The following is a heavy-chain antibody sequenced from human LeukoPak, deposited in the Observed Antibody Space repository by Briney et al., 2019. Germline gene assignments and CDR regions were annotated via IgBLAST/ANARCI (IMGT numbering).Heavy chain of an antibody. CDR2: IYYSGST. J-gene: IGHJ4*02. D-gene: IGHD5-18*01. CDR3: ARQTWIKLWLRDF. CDR1: RGPKRRSNYY. Sequence: SETLTLTCTVSRGPKRRSNYYYAWIRQPPGKGPEWIGSIYYSGSTHYNPSLKSRVTISVDPSNNQFSLKLTSVTAADTAVYYCARQTWIKLWLRDFWRQGNLVTVSS. V-gene: IGHV4-39*01.